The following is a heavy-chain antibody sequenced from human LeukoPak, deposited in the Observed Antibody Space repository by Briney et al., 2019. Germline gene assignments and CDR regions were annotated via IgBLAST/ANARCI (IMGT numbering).Heavy chain of an antibody. J-gene: IGHJ4*02. Sequence: GGSLRLSCAASGFTFDDYTMHWVRQGPGKGLEWVSLISWDGGSTYYADSVKGRFTISRDNAKNSLYLQINNLRAEDTAVYYCVRFRGYSSSWFDFDYWGQGTLVTVSS. V-gene: IGHV3-43*01. D-gene: IGHD6-13*01. CDR1: GFTFDDYT. CDR3: VRFRGYSSSWFDFDY. CDR2: ISWDGGST.